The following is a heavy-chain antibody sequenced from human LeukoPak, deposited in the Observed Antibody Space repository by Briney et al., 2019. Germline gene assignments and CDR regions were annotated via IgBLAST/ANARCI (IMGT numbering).Heavy chain of an antibody. V-gene: IGHV3-9*01. Sequence: GRSLRLSCAASGFTFDDYAMHWARQAPGKGLEWVSGISWNSGSIGYADSVKGRFTISRDNAKNSLYLQMNSLRAEDTALYYCAKDYGSGWGFFDYWGQGTLVTVSS. CDR3: AKDYGSGWGFFDY. J-gene: IGHJ4*02. CDR2: ISWNSGSI. D-gene: IGHD6-19*01. CDR1: GFTFDDYA.